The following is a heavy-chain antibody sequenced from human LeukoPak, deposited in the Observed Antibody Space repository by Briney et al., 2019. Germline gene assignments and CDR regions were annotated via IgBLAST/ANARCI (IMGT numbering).Heavy chain of an antibody. D-gene: IGHD2-2*01. CDR1: GGSFSGYY. V-gene: IGHV4-34*01. CDR3: VGYCSSTSSP. Sequence: SETLSLTCAVYGGSFSGYYWSWIRQPPGKGLEWIGEINHSGSTNYNPSLKSRVTISVDTSKNQFSLKLSSVTAADTAVYYCVGYCSSTSSPWGQGTLVTVSS. CDR2: INHSGST. J-gene: IGHJ5*02.